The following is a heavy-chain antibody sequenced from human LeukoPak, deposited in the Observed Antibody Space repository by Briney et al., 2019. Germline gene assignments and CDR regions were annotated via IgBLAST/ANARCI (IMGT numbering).Heavy chain of an antibody. V-gene: IGHV3-30*03. CDR3: ASEYSSSSGIRI. D-gene: IGHD6-6*01. CDR1: GFTFSSYG. CDR2: ISYDGSNK. Sequence: GGSLRLSCAASGFTFSSYGMHWVRQAPGKGLEWVAVISYDGSNKYYADSVKGRFTISRDNSKNTLYLQMNSLRAEDTAVYYCASEYSSSSGIRIWGQGTLVTVSS. J-gene: IGHJ4*02.